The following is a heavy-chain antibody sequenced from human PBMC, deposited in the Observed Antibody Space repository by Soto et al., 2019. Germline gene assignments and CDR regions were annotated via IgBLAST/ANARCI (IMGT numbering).Heavy chain of an antibody. J-gene: IGHJ5*02. D-gene: IGHD6-19*01. CDR2: ISHSGGDT. V-gene: IGHV3-23*01. Sequence: EVHLLESGGGLVQPGGSLRLSCAASGFTFSNYAMSWVRQAPGKGLEWVSSISHSGGDTYYADSVKGRFTISRDNSKNTLYLKVNSLRAEDTAVYYCAKDPYRSGVGWFDPWGQGTLVTVSS. CDR1: GFTFSNYA. CDR3: AKDPYRSGVGWFDP.